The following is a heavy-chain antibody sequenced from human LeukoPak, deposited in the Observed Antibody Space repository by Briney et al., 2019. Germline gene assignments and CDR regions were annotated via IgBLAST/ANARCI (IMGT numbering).Heavy chain of an antibody. Sequence: GGSLRLSCAASGFTFSSYAMSWVRQAPGKGLEWVSVISGSDGRTYYADSVKGRFTISRDNSKNTLYVQVNSLGTEDTAAYYCARGSYYDSSGSFYFDYWGQGTLVTVSS. V-gene: IGHV3-23*01. J-gene: IGHJ4*02. CDR3: ARGSYYDSSGSFYFDY. CDR2: ISGSDGRT. CDR1: GFTFSSYA. D-gene: IGHD3-22*01.